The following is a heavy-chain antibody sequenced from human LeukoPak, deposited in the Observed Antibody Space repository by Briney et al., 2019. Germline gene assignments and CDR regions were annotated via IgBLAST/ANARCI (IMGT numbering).Heavy chain of an antibody. CDR3: ARGGRDGMDV. CDR2: VSAYDGST. CDR1: GYSFTSYG. V-gene: IGHV1-18*01. J-gene: IGHJ6*01. Sequence: ASVKVSCKASGYSFTSYGLPWVRPPPGQGLEWMGWVSAYDGSTNYAQKIRGRVTMTTDASKNTVYMELRSLRFDDTAVYYCARGGRDGMDVWGQGTTVSVS. D-gene: IGHD3-10*01.